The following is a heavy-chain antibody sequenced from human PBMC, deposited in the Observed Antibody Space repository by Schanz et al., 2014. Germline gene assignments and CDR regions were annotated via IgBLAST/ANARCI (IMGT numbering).Heavy chain of an antibody. Sequence: QGQLVQSGPEVKEPGASVKVSCEASRYTFNTYGLNWVRQAPGQGLEWMGWISAYTNNTNYAQKVQGRVTFTADKSTSTAYMELSSLRSDDTAVYYCARGGGPEDVFDIWGQGTILTVSS. V-gene: IGHV1-18*01. CDR3: ARGGGPEDVFDI. CDR2: ISAYTNNT. CDR1: RYTFNTYG. J-gene: IGHJ3*02. D-gene: IGHD5-12*01.